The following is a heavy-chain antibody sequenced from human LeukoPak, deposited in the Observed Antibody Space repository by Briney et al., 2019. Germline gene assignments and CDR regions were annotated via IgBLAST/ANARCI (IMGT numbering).Heavy chain of an antibody. D-gene: IGHD6-13*01. Sequence: ASVKASCKASGYTFTGYYMHWVRQAPGQGLEWMGWINPNSGGTNYAQKFQGRVTMTRDTSISTAYMELSRLRSDDTAVYYCARRICSSSWYCALDYWGQGTLVTVSS. CDR2: INPNSGGT. V-gene: IGHV1-2*02. J-gene: IGHJ4*02. CDR1: GYTFTGYY. CDR3: ARRICSSSWYCALDY.